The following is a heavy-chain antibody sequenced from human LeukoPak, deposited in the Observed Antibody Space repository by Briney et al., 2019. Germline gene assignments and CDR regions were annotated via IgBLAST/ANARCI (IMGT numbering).Heavy chain of an antibody. Sequence: SETLSLTCAVYGGSFSGYYWSWIRQPPGKGLEWIGEINHSGSTNYNPSLKSRVTISVDTSKNQFSLKLSSVTAADTAVYYCARVLDNFDWAGMDVWGQGTTVTVSS. D-gene: IGHD3-9*01. CDR1: GGSFSGYY. J-gene: IGHJ6*02. CDR2: INHSGST. V-gene: IGHV4-34*01. CDR3: ARVLDNFDWAGMDV.